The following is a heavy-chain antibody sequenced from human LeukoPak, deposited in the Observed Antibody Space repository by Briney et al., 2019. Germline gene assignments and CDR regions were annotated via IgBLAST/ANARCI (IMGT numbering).Heavy chain of an antibody. CDR2: ISSSSSTI. Sequence: GGSLRLSCAASGFTFSSYSMNWVRQAPGKGLEWVSYISSSSSTIYYADSVKGRFTISRDNAKNSLYLQMNSLRAEDTAVYYCARDYSSGWYAWFDPWGQGALVTVSS. V-gene: IGHV3-48*01. CDR1: GFTFSSYS. J-gene: IGHJ5*02. CDR3: ARDYSSGWYAWFDP. D-gene: IGHD6-19*01.